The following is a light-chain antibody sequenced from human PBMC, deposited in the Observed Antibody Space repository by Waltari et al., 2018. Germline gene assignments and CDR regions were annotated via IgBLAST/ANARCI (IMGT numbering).Light chain of an antibody. J-gene: IGLJ3*02. CDR1: SSDIGAYNY. V-gene: IGLV2-14*03. CDR3: SSYTSSTTWV. Sequence: QSALTQPASVSGSPGQSITISCTGTSSDIGAYNYVSWYQQHPGKAPKLMIYDVTYRPSGVSNRFSGSESGNTVSLTISGLQAEDEADYYCSSYTSSTTWVFGGGSKLTVL. CDR2: DVT.